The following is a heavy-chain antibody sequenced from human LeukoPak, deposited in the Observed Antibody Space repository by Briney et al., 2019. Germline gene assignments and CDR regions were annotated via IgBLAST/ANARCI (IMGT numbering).Heavy chain of an antibody. CDR2: IYYSGST. D-gene: IGHD6-6*01. Sequence: SETLSLTCTVSGGSISSYYWSWIRQPPGKGLEWIGYIYYSGSTNYNPSPKSRVTISVDTSKNQFSLKLSSVTAADTAVYYCARWGSSSPGLLDYWGQGTLVTVSS. J-gene: IGHJ4*02. CDR1: GGSISSYY. CDR3: ARWGSSSPGLLDY. V-gene: IGHV4-59*08.